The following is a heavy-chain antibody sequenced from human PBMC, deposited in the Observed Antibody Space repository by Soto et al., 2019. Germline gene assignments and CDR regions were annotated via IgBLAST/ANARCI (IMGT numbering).Heavy chain of an antibody. CDR2: IYPGDSDT. Sequence: PGESLKISCKGSGYSFTSYWIGWVRQMPGKGLEWMGIIYPGDSDTRYSPPFQGQVTISADKSISTAYLQRSSLKASDTAMYYCARHGRYCSGGSCYSGYYYYYYGMDVWGQGTTVTVSS. CDR1: GYSFTSYW. V-gene: IGHV5-51*01. CDR3: ARHGRYCSGGSCYSGYYYYYYGMDV. J-gene: IGHJ6*02. D-gene: IGHD2-15*01.